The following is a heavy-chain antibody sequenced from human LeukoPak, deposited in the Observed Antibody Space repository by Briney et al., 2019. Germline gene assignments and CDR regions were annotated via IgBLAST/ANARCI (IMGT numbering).Heavy chain of an antibody. J-gene: IGHJ5*02. Sequence: SETLSLTCTVSGGSISSYYWSWIRQPPGKGLEWIAYIYYSGSTNYNPSLKSRVTTSVDTSKNQFSLNLSSVTAADTAVYYCARDPGYDFWSGQKGWFDPWGRGTLVTVSS. D-gene: IGHD3-3*01. CDR1: GGSISSYY. CDR3: ARDPGYDFWSGQKGWFDP. CDR2: IYYSGST. V-gene: IGHV4-59*01.